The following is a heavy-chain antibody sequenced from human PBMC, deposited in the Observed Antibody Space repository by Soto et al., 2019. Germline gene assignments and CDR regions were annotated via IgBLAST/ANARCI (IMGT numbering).Heavy chain of an antibody. Sequence: ASVKVSCKASGYTFTSYAMHWVRQAPGQRLEWMGWINAGNGNTKYSQKFQGRVTITRDTSASTAYMELSSLRSEDTAVYYCASELNDILTGYPLYYFDYWGQGTLVTVPQ. D-gene: IGHD3-9*01. J-gene: IGHJ4*02. V-gene: IGHV1-3*01. CDR3: ASELNDILTGYPLYYFDY. CDR2: INAGNGNT. CDR1: GYTFTSYA.